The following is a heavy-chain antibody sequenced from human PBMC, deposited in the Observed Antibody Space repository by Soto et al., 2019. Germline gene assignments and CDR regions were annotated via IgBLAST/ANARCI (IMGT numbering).Heavy chain of an antibody. Sequence: QVQLVQSGAEVKKPGSSVKVSCKASGGTFSSYAISWVRQAPGQGLEWMGGIIPIFGTANYAQKFQGRVTITADESTSTAYMELSSLRSEDTAVYYCARGPLSGDFGEEGWFDPWGQGTLVTVSS. D-gene: IGHD3-16*01. CDR3: ARGPLSGDFGEEGWFDP. CDR1: GGTFSSYA. V-gene: IGHV1-69*01. CDR2: IIPIFGTA. J-gene: IGHJ5*02.